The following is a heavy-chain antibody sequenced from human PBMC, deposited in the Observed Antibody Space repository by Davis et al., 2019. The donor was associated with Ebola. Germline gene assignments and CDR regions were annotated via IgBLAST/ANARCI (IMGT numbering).Heavy chain of an antibody. CDR3: AKHQDFDFWRGIYIDV. CDR1: GFTFSNYW. D-gene: IGHD3-3*01. V-gene: IGHV3-7*03. Sequence: PGGSLRLSCAASGFTFSNYWMTWVRRAPGKGLEWVANIREDGSATFYVDYVKGRFTISRDNTKNSLYLQMNSLRAEDTAVYYCAKHQDFDFWRGIYIDVWGKGTTVTVSS. J-gene: IGHJ6*03. CDR2: IREDGSAT.